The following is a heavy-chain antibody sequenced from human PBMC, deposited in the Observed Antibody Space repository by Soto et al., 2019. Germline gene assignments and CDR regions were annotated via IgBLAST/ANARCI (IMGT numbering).Heavy chain of an antibody. CDR1: GGAFSSYR. CDR2: IVPIYRTA. D-gene: IGHD6-13*01. V-gene: IGHV1-69*13. J-gene: IGHJ4*02. Sequence: SVKVSCKASGGAFSSYRINWVRQAPGQGLECVVGIVPIYRTADYAQKFQGRVTITSDESARTSYMELRSLKSQDTAVYYCVRDSGAKLSSSWGQGTLVTASS. CDR3: VRDSGAKLSSS.